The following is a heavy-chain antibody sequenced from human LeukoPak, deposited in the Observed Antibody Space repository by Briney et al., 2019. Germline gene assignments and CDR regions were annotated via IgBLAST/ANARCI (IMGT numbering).Heavy chain of an antibody. J-gene: IGHJ4*02. CDR2: ISAYNGNT. Sequence: ASVKVSCKASGYSFTSYGISWVRQAPGQGLEWMGWISAYNGNTNYAQKLQGRVTMTTDTSTSTAYMELRSLRSDDTAVYYCARRGYSDSDYYFDYWGQGTPVTVSS. CDR3: ARRGYSDSDYYFDY. D-gene: IGHD4-11*01. CDR1: GYSFTSYG. V-gene: IGHV1-18*01.